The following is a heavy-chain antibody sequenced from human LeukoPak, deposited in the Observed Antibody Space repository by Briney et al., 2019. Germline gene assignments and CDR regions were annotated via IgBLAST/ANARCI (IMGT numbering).Heavy chain of an antibody. D-gene: IGHD3-16*01. CDR3: AADSPMIPAQIDF. Sequence: GRSLRLSCAASGFTFSSYAMHWVRQAPGKGLEWVAVISYDGSNKYYADSVKGRFTISRDNSKNTLYLQMNNLKAEDTAVYYCAADSPMIPAQIDFWGQGTLVTVSP. J-gene: IGHJ4*02. V-gene: IGHV3-30*04. CDR2: ISYDGSNK. CDR1: GFTFSSYA.